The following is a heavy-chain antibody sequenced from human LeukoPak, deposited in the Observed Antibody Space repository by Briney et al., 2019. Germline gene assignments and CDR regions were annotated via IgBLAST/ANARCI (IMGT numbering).Heavy chain of an antibody. D-gene: IGHD6-13*01. CDR1: GFTFSSYS. CDR3: ARGGIAAAGQTHFDY. CDR2: ISSSSSYI. Sequence: GGSLILSCAASGFTFSSYSMNWVRQAPGKGLEWVSSISSSSSYIYYADSVKGRFTISRDNTKNSLYLQMNSLRAEDTAVYYCARGGIAAAGQTHFDYWGRGTLVTVSS. J-gene: IGHJ4*02. V-gene: IGHV3-21*01.